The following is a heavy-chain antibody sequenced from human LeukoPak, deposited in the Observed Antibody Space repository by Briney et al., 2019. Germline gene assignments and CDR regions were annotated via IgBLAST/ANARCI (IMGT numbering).Heavy chain of an antibody. CDR2: TYYRSKWYN. V-gene: IGHV6-1*01. Sequence: SQTLSLTCAISGDSVSSNSAAWNWIRQSPSRGLEWLGRTYYRSKWYNDYAVSVKSRITINPDTSKNQFSLQLNSVTPEDTAVYYCARDYSGSYYDILTGLRGFDWCDPWGQGTLVTVSS. D-gene: IGHD3-9*01. CDR1: GDSVSSNSAA. J-gene: IGHJ5*02. CDR3: ARDYSGSYYDILTGLRGFDWCDP.